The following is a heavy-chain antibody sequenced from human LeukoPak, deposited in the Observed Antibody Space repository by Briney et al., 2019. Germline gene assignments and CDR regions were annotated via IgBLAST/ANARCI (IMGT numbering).Heavy chain of an antibody. CDR3: AKSYEYSSGWYGGWFDP. CDR1: GFTFSSYG. J-gene: IGHJ5*02. V-gene: IGHV3-33*06. CDR2: IWYDGSNK. Sequence: SGGSLRLSCAASGFTFSSYGMHWVRQAPGKGLEWVAVIWYDGSNKYYADSVKGRFTISRDNSKNTLYLQMNSPRAEDTAVYYCAKSYEYSSGWYGGWFDPWGQGTLVTVSS. D-gene: IGHD6-19*01.